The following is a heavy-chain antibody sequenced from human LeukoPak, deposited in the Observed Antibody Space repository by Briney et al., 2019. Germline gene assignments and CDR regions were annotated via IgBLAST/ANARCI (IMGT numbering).Heavy chain of an antibody. Sequence: PGGSLRLSCAASRFTFSSYAMSWVRQAPGKGLEWVSAVSNTGTRTYYADSVKGRFTISRDNSKNTLFLQMNSLRAEDTAVYYCAKDGLTHSDAFDIWGQGTMVTVSS. CDR3: AKDGLTHSDAFDI. D-gene: IGHD3/OR15-3a*01. V-gene: IGHV3-23*01. J-gene: IGHJ3*02. CDR1: RFTFSSYA. CDR2: VSNTGTRT.